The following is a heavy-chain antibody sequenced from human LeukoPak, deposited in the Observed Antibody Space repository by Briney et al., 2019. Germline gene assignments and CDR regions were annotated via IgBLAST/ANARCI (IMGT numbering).Heavy chain of an antibody. V-gene: IGHV3-23*01. Sequence: GGSLRLSCAASGFTFSSFAMSWVRQAPGKGLEWVSTIVGSGDSTYYADSVKGRFTISRDNSKNTLYLQMNSLRAEDTAVYYCAREKGGIAVAGTFDYWGQGTLVTVSS. D-gene: IGHD6-19*01. CDR3: AREKGGIAVAGTFDY. CDR1: GFTFSSFA. CDR2: IVGSGDST. J-gene: IGHJ4*02.